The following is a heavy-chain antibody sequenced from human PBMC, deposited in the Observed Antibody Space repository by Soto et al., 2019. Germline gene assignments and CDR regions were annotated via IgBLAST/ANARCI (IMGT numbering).Heavy chain of an antibody. V-gene: IGHV4-39*01. CDR2: IYYSGST. J-gene: IGHJ4*02. D-gene: IGHD2-15*01. CDR3: ARLGVYCSGGSCTDY. CDR1: GGSISSSSYY. Sequence: QLQLQESGPGLVKPSETLSLTCTVSGGSISSSSYYWGWIRQPPGKGLEWIGSIYYSGSTYYNPSLKSRVTISVDTSKNQFSLKLSSVTAADTAVYYCARLGVYCSGGSCTDYWGQGTLVTVSS.